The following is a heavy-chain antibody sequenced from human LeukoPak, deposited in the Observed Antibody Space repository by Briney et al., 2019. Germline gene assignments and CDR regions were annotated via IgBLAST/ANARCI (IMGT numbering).Heavy chain of an antibody. D-gene: IGHD3-10*02. CDR3: AELGITMIGGV. Sequence: GGSLRLSCAASGFTFSSYGMHWVRQAPGRGLEWVAFIRYGGFNKWYADSVKGRFTISRDNSKNTLYLQMNSLRAEDTAVYYCAELGITMIGGVWGKGTTVTISS. J-gene: IGHJ6*04. CDR1: GFTFSSYG. CDR2: IRYGGFNK. V-gene: IGHV3-30*02.